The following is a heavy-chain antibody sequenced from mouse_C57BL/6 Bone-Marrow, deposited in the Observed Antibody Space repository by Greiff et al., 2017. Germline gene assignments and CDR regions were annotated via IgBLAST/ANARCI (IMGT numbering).Heavy chain of an antibody. V-gene: IGHV1-64*01. CDR1: GYTFTSYW. CDR3: ARGAAQATYYFDY. CDR2: IHPNSGST. D-gene: IGHD3-2*02. J-gene: IGHJ2*01. Sequence: QVQLQQSGAELVKPGASVKLSCKASGYTFTSYWMHWVKQRPGQGLEWIGMIHPNSGSTNYNEKFKSKATLPVDKSSSTAYMQLSSLTSEDSAVDYCARGAAQATYYFDYWGQGTTLTVSS.